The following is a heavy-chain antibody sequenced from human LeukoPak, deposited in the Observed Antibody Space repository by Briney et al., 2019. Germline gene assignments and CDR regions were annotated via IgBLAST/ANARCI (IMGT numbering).Heavy chain of an antibody. CDR2: ISGSGGST. CDR1: GFTFTSYA. V-gene: IGHV3-23*01. D-gene: IGHD6-6*01. Sequence: GGSLRLSCAASGFTFTSYAMSWVRQAPGKGLEWVSAISGSGGSTYHADSVKGRFTISRDNSKNTLHLQMNSLRAEDTAVYYCAKMGVVAARPGTFDYWGQGTLVTVSS. J-gene: IGHJ4*02. CDR3: AKMGVVAARPGTFDY.